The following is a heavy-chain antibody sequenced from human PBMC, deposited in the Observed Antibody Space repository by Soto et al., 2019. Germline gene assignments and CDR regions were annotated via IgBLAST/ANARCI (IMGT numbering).Heavy chain of an antibody. V-gene: IGHV3-74*01. CDR3: ARGDRGAFDL. CDR2: IHSDGSST. Sequence: EVQLVESGGGLVRPGGSLRLSCAASGFTFSYYWMHWVRQAPGKGLVWVSRIHSDGSSTTYADFVKGRFIISRDNARNTVDLQMNSVRVEDTPVYYCARGDRGAFDLWGQGTVVTVSS. J-gene: IGHJ3*01. CDR1: GFTFSYYW. D-gene: IGHD1-26*01.